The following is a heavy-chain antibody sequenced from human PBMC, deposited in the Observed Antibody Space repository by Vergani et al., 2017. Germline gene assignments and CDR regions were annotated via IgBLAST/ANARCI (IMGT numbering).Heavy chain of an antibody. CDR2: IKSTFDRGTT. CDR3: TTDPRYCGDGSCYWLRDHHYYGMDV. V-gene: IGHV3-15*07. J-gene: IGHJ6*02. CDR1: GFSFRNAW. Sequence: EVQLVEFGGGIVKPGGSLRLSCVASGFSFRNAWMNWVRRTPGKGLEWVGRIKSTFDRGTTDYAAALKGRFTISRDDSKNTLFLQMNGLKTEDIGVYYCTTDPRYCGDGSCYWLRDHHYYGMDVWGQGTTVTVSS. D-gene: IGHD2-21*01.